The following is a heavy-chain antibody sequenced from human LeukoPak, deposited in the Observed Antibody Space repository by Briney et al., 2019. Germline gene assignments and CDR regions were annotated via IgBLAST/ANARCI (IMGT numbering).Heavy chain of an antibody. V-gene: IGHV3-48*04. CDR2: ISSSSSTI. J-gene: IGHJ6*02. D-gene: IGHD3-10*01. CDR3: ARDRRFGESKSPYYYYGMDV. Sequence: PGGSLRLSCAASGFTFSSYSMNWVRQAPGKGLEWVSYISSSSSTIYYADSVKGRFTISRDNAKNSLYLQMNSLRAEDTAVYYCARDRRFGESKSPYYYYGMDVWGQGTTVTVSS. CDR1: GFTFSSYS.